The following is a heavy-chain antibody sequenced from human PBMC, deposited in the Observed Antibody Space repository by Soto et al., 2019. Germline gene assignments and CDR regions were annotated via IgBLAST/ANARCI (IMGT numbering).Heavy chain of an antibody. J-gene: IGHJ3*02. CDR1: GYSFTSYW. CDR3: ASRYCSGGSCYPEAFDI. D-gene: IGHD2-15*01. Sequence: GESLKISCKGSGYSFTSYWIGWVRQMPGKGLEWMGIIYPGDSDTRYSPSFQGQVTISADKSISTAYLQWSSLKASDTAMYYCASRYCSGGSCYPEAFDIWGQGTMVTVS. CDR2: IYPGDSDT. V-gene: IGHV5-51*01.